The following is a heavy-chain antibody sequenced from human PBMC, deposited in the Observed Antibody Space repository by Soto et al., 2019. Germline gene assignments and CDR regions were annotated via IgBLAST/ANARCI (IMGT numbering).Heavy chain of an antibody. D-gene: IGHD3-3*01. CDR1: GYSFTSYW. CDR2: IDPSGSYT. Sequence: GESLKISCKFSGYSFTSYWLSWVRQMPGKGLEWMGRIDPSGSYTNYSPSFQGHVTISVDKSIRTAYLQWSSLQASDSAIYYCERGATTFGVANAFDVWGQGTVVTVSS. J-gene: IGHJ3*01. V-gene: IGHV5-10-1*01. CDR3: ERGATTFGVANAFDV.